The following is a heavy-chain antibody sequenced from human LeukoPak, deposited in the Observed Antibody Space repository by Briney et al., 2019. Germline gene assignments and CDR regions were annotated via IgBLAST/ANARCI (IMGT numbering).Heavy chain of an antibody. J-gene: IGHJ4*02. CDR1: GFTFSSYG. CDR2: TRYDGSNK. V-gene: IGHV3-30*02. Sequence: GGSLRLSCAASGFTFSSYGMHWVRQAPGKGLEWVAFTRYDGSNKYYADPVKGRFTISRDNSKNTLYLQMNSLRAEDAAVYYCAKLVGVSPVDYWGQGTLVTVSS. D-gene: IGHD1-26*01. CDR3: AKLVGVSPVDY.